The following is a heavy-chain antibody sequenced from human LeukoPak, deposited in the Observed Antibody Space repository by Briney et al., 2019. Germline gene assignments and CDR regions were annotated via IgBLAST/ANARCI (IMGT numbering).Heavy chain of an antibody. CDR2: FSSSSSYI. CDR3: ARDYFDTSGLSTYNYFYYMDV. CDR1: GFTFSSYS. Sequence: GGSLRLSCAASGFTFSSYSMNWVRQAPGKGLEWVSSFSSSSSYIYYVDSVKGRFTISRDNSKNTLYLQMHNLRAEDTAVYYCARDYFDTSGLSTYNYFYYMDVWGQGTTVTVSS. D-gene: IGHD3-22*01. V-gene: IGHV3-21*01. J-gene: IGHJ6*03.